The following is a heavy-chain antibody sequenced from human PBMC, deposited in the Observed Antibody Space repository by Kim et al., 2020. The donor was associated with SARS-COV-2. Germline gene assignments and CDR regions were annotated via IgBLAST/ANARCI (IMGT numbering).Heavy chain of an antibody. Sequence: SETLSLTCTVSGGSISSYSWSWIRQPPGKGLEWIGYIYYSGSTNYNPSLKSRVTISVDTSKNQFSLKLSSGTAADTAVYYCARHSAYYVYYFDYWGQGTLVTVSS. J-gene: IGHJ4*02. CDR1: GGSISSYS. V-gene: IGHV4-59*08. CDR2: IYYSGST. CDR3: ARHSAYYVYYFDY. D-gene: IGHD3-22*01.